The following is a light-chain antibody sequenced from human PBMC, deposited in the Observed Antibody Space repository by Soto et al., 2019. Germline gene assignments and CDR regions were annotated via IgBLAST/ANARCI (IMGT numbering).Light chain of an antibody. J-gene: IGLJ1*01. CDR2: TNN. CDR3: AAWDDSMNGYV. V-gene: IGLV1-44*01. CDR1: SFNIGSNT. Sequence: QSVLTQPPSASGTPGQRVIISCSGSSFNIGSNTVNWYQHLPGTAPKLLIHTNNQWPSGVPDRFSGSKSGTSASLTISGLQSEDEADYYCAAWDDSMNGYVFGTVTKVTVL.